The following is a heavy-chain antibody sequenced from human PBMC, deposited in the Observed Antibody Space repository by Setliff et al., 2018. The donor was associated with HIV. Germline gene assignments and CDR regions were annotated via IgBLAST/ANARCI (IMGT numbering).Heavy chain of an antibody. J-gene: IGHJ4*02. D-gene: IGHD4-17*01. CDR1: GFIFTNYA. Sequence: GASVKVSCKTSGFIFTNYAVHRVRQAPGQGLEWMGWINAGNGDTRYSQKFQGSVTFTRDTSASTAYMEVTGLRSEDTAVYYCARFGPLRYFDHWGQGTLVTVSS. CDR3: ARFGPLRYFDH. CDR2: INAGNGDT. V-gene: IGHV1-3*01.